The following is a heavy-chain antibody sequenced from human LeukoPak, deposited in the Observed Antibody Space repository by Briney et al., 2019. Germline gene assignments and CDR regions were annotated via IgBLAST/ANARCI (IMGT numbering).Heavy chain of an antibody. CDR2: INPNSGGT. Sequence: ASVKVSCKASGYTFTGYYMHWVRQAPGQGLEWMGWINPNSGGTNYAQKFQGRVTMTRDTSISTAYMELSRLRSDDTAVYYCAREGRRSYGYSPYYYYYMDVWGKGTTVTVSS. J-gene: IGHJ6*03. CDR3: AREGRRSYGYSPYYYYYMDV. V-gene: IGHV1-2*02. D-gene: IGHD5-18*01. CDR1: GYTFTGYY.